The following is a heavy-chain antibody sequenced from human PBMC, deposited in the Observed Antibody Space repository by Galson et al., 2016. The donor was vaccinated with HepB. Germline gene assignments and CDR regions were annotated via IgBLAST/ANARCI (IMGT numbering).Heavy chain of an antibody. CDR3: ARVTTEGPTTVAYFDY. CDR2: ISASTSRT. J-gene: IGHJ4*02. Sequence: SVTVSCKASEYTFSAFGISWVRQAPGQGLEWMGWISASTSRTNYAQKFQGRLTLTTDTSTSTAHMELRSLRSDDTARYYCARVTTEGPTTVAYFDYWGQEALVTVAS. V-gene: IGHV1-18*01. CDR1: EYTFSAFG. D-gene: IGHD6-19*01.